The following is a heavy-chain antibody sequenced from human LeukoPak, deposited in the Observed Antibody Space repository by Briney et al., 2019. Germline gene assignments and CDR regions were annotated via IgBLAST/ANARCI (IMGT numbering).Heavy chain of an antibody. J-gene: IGHJ4*02. CDR2: VRRSGTTK. D-gene: IGHD5-18*01. V-gene: IGHV3-48*03. CDR1: GFTFSSYE. Sequence: GGSLRLSCAASGFTFSSYEMNWVRQAPGKGLEWVSYVRRSGTTKYYADSVKGRFTISRDNARNSLYLQMDSLRAEDTAVYYCARDSDRRGYTYGYFDYWGQGTPVTVSS. CDR3: ARDSDRRGYTYGYFDY.